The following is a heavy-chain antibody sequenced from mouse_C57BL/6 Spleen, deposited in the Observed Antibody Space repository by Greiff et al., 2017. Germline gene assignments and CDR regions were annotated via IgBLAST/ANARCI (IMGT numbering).Heavy chain of an antibody. V-gene: IGHV5-4*03. D-gene: IGHD2-13*01. CDR2: ISDGGSYT. J-gene: IGHJ3*01. CDR3: ARAGDFAY. Sequence: DVMLVESGGGLVKPGGSLKLSCAASGFTFSSYAMSWVRQTPEKRLEWVATISDGGSYTYYPDNVKGRFTISRDNAKNNLYLQMSHLKSEDTAMYYCARAGDFAYWGQGTLVTVSA. CDR1: GFTFSSYA.